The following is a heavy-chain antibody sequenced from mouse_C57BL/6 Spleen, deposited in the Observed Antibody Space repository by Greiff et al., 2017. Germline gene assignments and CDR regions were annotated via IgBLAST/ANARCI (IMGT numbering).Heavy chain of an antibody. V-gene: IGHV14-2*01. CDR1: Y. J-gene: IGHJ3*01. CDR2: IDPEDGET. D-gene: IGHD1-1*01. Sequence: VQLQQPGAELVKPGASVKLSYYMHWVKQRTEQGLEWIGRIDPEDGETKYAPKFQGKATITADTSSNTAYLQLSSLTSEDTAVYYCARDYGSSTAFAYWGQGTLVTVSA. CDR3: ARDYGSSTAFAY.